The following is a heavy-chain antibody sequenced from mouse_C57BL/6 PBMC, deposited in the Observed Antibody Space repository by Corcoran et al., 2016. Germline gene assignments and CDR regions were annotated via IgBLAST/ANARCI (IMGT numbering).Heavy chain of an antibody. CDR2: INPNNGGT. Sequence: EVQLQQSGPELVKPGASVKISCKASGYTFTDYYMNWVKQSHGKSLEWIGDINPNNGGTSYNQKFKGKATLTVDKSSSTAYMELRSLTSEDSAVYYCAPGVITTDAYAMDYWGQGTSVTVSS. D-gene: IGHD1-1*01. CDR1: GYTFTDYY. CDR3: APGVITTDAYAMDY. V-gene: IGHV1-26*01. J-gene: IGHJ4*01.